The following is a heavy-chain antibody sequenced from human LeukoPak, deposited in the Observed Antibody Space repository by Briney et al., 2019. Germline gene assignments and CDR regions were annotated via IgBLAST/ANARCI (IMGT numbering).Heavy chain of an antibody. Sequence: GSSVKVSCKASGYTFTSYCISWVRQAPGQGLEWMGWISAYNGNTNYAQKLQGRVTMTTDKSTSTAYMELRSLRSDDTAVYYCASSYYYYGMDVWGQGTTVTVSS. V-gene: IGHV1-18*01. CDR1: GYTFTSYC. CDR2: ISAYNGNT. J-gene: IGHJ6*02. CDR3: ASSYYYYGMDV.